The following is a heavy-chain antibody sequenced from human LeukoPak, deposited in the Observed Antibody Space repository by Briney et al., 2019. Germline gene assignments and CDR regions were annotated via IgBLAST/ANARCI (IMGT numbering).Heavy chain of an antibody. CDR2: ISAYNGNT. CDR1: GYTFTGYY. CDR3: ARDGVTDEFDP. J-gene: IGHJ5*02. Sequence: ASVKVSCKASGYTFTGYYMHWVRQAPGQGLEWMGWISAYNGNTNYAQKLQGRVTMTTDTSTSTAYMELRSLRSDDTAVYYCARDGVTDEFDPWGQGTLVTVSS. V-gene: IGHV1-18*04. D-gene: IGHD2-21*02.